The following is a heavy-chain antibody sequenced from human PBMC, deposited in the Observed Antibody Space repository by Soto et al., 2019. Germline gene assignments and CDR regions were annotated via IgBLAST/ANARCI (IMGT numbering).Heavy chain of an antibody. D-gene: IGHD3-22*01. CDR1: GFTVSSNY. CDR2: IYSGGST. V-gene: IGHV3-53*01. J-gene: IGHJ4*02. CDR3: ATYYYDSSGYRVDY. Sequence: GGSLRLSCAASGFTVSSNYMSWVRQAPGKGLEWVSVIYSGGSTYYADSVKGRFTISRDNSKNTLYLQMNSLRAEDTAVYYCATYYYDSSGYRVDYWGQGTLVTAPQ.